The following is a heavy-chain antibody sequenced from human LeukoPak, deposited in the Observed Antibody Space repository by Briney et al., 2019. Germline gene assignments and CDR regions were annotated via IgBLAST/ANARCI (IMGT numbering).Heavy chain of an antibody. CDR2: INPNSGGT. J-gene: IGHJ6*03. CDR3: ARLIGYCSSTSCYKSYYYYYYMDV. Sequence: ASVKVSCKASGYTFTGYYMHWVRQAPGQGLEWMGWINPNSGGTNYAQKFQGRVTMTRDTSISTAYTELSRLRSDDTAVYYCARLIGYCSSTSCYKSYYYYYYMDVWGKGTTVTVSS. D-gene: IGHD2-2*02. V-gene: IGHV1-2*02. CDR1: GYTFTGYY.